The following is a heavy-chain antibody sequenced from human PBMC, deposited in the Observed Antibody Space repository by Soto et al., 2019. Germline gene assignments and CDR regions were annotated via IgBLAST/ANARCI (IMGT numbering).Heavy chain of an antibody. CDR3: ATTYGSRSAHFDT. D-gene: IGHD3-10*01. CDR2: IIPMLGMS. Sequence: QVQLVQSGAEVKTPGSSVKVSCTASGDTFNFYTLSWVRQAPGQGLEWMGRIIPMLGMSNDAQKIQGRVTMLADKSATTAYVGLRSLRSEDTALYYCATTYGSRSAHFDTWGQGTLVTVAS. CDR1: GDTFNFYT. V-gene: IGHV1-69*02. J-gene: IGHJ4*02.